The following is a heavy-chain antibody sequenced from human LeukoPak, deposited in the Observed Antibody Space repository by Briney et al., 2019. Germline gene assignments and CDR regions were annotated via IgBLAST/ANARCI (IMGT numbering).Heavy chain of an antibody. J-gene: IGHJ4*02. CDR3: ARHSAVLLFGDPYYFDY. D-gene: IGHD3-10*02. CDR2: IHDSGGT. CDR1: GGSIRSYY. Sequence: SETLSLTCTVSGGSIRSYYWSWIRQPPGKGLEWIGYIHDSGGTNYNPSLMKRLSISIDNTNNHFSLKLMSVIAADAAVAYCARHSAVLLFGDPYYFDYWGQGTLVTVSS. V-gene: IGHV4-59*08.